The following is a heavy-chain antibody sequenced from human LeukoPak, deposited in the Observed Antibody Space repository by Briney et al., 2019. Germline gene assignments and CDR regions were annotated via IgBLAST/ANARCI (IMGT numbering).Heavy chain of an antibody. D-gene: IGHD3-10*01. V-gene: IGHV3-74*01. Sequence: GGSLRLSCAASGFTFSNYWMHWVRQAPGKGLVWVSRINSDGSSTTYADSVKGRFTISRDNAKNTLYLQMNSLRAEDTAVYYCVRAYYYGSGSYPGDCWGQGTLVTVSS. CDR3: VRAYYYGSGSYPGDC. CDR1: GFTFSNYW. CDR2: INSDGSST. J-gene: IGHJ4*02.